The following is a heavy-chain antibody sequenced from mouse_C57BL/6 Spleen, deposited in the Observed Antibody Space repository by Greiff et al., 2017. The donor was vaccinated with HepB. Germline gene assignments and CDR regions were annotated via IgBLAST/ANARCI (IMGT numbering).Heavy chain of an antibody. CDR2: IRNKANGYTT. CDR3: ARSPYGYDWYYDV. D-gene: IGHD2-2*01. Sequence: EVHLVESGGGLVQPGGSLSLSCAASGFTFPAYYMSWVRQPPGKALEWLGFIRNKANGYTTEYSASVKGRFTISRDNSQSILYLQMNALRAEDSATYYCARSPYGYDWYYDVWGTGTTVTVSS. CDR1: GFTFPAYY. V-gene: IGHV7-3*01. J-gene: IGHJ1*03.